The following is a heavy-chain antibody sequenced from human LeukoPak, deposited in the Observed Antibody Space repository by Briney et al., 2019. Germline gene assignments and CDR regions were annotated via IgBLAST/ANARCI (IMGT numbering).Heavy chain of an antibody. D-gene: IGHD3-16*02. J-gene: IGHJ4*02. V-gene: IGHV3-9*01. CDR2: ISWNSGSI. CDR1: GFTFDDYA. Sequence: GGSLRLSCAAPGFTFDDYAMHWVRQAPGKGLEWVSGISWNSGSIGYADSVRGRFTISRDNAKNSLYLQMNSLRAEDTALYYCARAVYDYVWGSYLDYWGQGTLVTVSS. CDR3: ARAVYDYVWGSYLDY.